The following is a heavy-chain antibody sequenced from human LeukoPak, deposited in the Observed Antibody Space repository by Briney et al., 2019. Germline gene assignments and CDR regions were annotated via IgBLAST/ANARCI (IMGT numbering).Heavy chain of an antibody. CDR2: IIPIFGTA. CDR3: ARDLFPAGRGYNWFDP. V-gene: IGHV1-69*01. D-gene: IGHD6-13*01. J-gene: IGHJ5*02. CDR1: GGTFSSYA. Sequence: SVKVSCKASGGTFSSYAISWVRQAPGQGLEWMGGIIPIFGTANYAQKFQGRVTITADESTSTAYMELSSLRSEDTAVYYCARDLFPAGRGYNWFDPWGQGTLVTVSS.